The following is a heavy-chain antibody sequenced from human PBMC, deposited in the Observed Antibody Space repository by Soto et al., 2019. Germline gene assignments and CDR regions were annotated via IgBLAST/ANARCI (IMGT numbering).Heavy chain of an antibody. CDR3: ARDRVVVVAASQYWYYYYGMDV. Sequence: PGGSLRLSCAASGFTVSSNYMSWVRQAPGKGLEWVSVIYSGGSTYYADSVKGRFTISRDNSKNTLYLQMNSLRAEDTAVYYCARDRVVVVAASQYWYYYYGMDVWGQRTTLTGFS. V-gene: IGHV3-53*01. J-gene: IGHJ6*02. D-gene: IGHD2-15*01. CDR2: IYSGGST. CDR1: GFTVSSNY.